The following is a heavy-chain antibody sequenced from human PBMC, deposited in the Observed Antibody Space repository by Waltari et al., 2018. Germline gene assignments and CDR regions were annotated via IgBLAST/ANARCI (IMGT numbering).Heavy chain of an antibody. D-gene: IGHD3-9*01. CDR3: ARYFDWLSPPNYYYYGMDV. Sequence: QVQLQESGPGLVKSSETLSLTCAVSGYSISSGYYWGWIRQPPGKGLEWIGSIYHSGGTYYNPSLKSRVTISVDTSKNQFSLKLSSVTAADTAVYYCARYFDWLSPPNYYYYGMDVWGQGTTVTVSS. CDR2: IYHSGGT. V-gene: IGHV4-38-2*01. J-gene: IGHJ6*02. CDR1: GYSISSGYY.